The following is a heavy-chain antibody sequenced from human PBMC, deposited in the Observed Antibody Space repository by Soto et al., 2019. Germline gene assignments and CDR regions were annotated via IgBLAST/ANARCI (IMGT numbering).Heavy chain of an antibody. CDR2: IIPLFGTA. V-gene: IGHV1-69*06. J-gene: IGHJ4*02. CDR1: GGIFSSNT. D-gene: IGHD2-21*02. CDR3: ASKAACGGDCYAVDS. Sequence: QVYLVQSGAEVKKPGSSVKIYCKASGGIFSSNTINWVRQAAGQGLEWMGGIIPLFGTANYAEKFQGRVTITADKSTKTEYMELTSLRSEDTAVYYCASKAACGGDCYAVDSWGQGTLVTVSS.